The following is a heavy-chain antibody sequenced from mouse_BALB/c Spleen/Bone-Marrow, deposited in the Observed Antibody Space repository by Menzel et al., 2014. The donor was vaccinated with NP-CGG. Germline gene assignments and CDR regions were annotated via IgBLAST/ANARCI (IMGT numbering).Heavy chain of an antibody. Sequence: VQLQQSGPELIKPGASVKMSCKASGYTFTSYVMHWVKQKPGQGLEWIGCINPYNDGTKYNEKFKGKATLTSDKSSSTAYMELSSLTSEDSAVHYCARGYYGPSWFAYWGQGTLVTVSA. V-gene: IGHV1-14*01. J-gene: IGHJ3*01. CDR1: GYTFTSYV. CDR3: ARGYYGPSWFAY. CDR2: INPYNDGT. D-gene: IGHD1-2*01.